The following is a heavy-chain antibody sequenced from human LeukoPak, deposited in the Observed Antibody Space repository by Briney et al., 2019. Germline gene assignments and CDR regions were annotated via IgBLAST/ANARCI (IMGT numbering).Heavy chain of an antibody. Sequence: GGSLRLSCAASGFTFSSYWMSWVRQAPGKGLEWVANIKQDGSEKYYVDSVKGRFTISRDNAKNSLYLQMNSLRAEDTAVYYCARGPTGYSSSWYYFDYWGQGTLVTVSS. J-gene: IGHJ4*02. CDR1: GFTFSSYW. D-gene: IGHD6-13*01. CDR2: IKQDGSEK. V-gene: IGHV3-7*01. CDR3: ARGPTGYSSSWYYFDY.